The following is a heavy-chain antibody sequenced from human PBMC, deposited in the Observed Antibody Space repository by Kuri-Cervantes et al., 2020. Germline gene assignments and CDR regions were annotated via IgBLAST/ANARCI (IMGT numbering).Heavy chain of an antibody. D-gene: IGHD3-10*01. J-gene: IGHJ4*02. Sequence: SETLSLTCTVSGGSISSYYWSWIRQPPGKGLEWIGYTYYSGSTNYNPSLKSRVTISVDTSKNQFSLKLSSVTAADTAVYYCARGGNGYGFGELDYWGQGTLVTVSS. V-gene: IGHV4-59*12. CDR2: TYYSGST. CDR1: GGSISSYY. CDR3: ARGGNGYGFGELDY.